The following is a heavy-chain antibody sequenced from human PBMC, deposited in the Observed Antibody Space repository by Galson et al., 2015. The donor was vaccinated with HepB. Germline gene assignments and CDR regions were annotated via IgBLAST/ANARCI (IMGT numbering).Heavy chain of an antibody. Sequence: SLRLSCAASGFTYRTYAMSWVRQAPGKGLEWVSSISASGGSIYNADSVKGRFTISRDNSKNALYLQMNSLRAEDTAVYYCAKDRGSCSGGSCYWAFWCQGTLVTVSS. D-gene: IGHD2-15*01. J-gene: IGHJ4*02. V-gene: IGHV3-23*01. CDR2: ISASGGSI. CDR3: AKDRGSCSGGSCYWAF. CDR1: GFTYRTYA.